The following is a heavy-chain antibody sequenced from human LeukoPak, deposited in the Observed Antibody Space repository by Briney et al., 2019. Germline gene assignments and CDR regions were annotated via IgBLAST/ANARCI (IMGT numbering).Heavy chain of an antibody. V-gene: IGHV3-30*03. J-gene: IGHJ3*01. CDR2: ISYDGGNK. D-gene: IGHD6-6*01. Sequence: GGSLRLSCAASGFTFRSHGMHWVRLAPGKGLEWVAFISYDGGNKYYADSVKGRFTISRDNSQNTVYLQMNSLRVEDTALYYCARKQYSESFWVLGAFDLWGQGTMVIVSS. CDR1: GFTFRSHG. CDR3: ARKQYSESFWVLGAFDL.